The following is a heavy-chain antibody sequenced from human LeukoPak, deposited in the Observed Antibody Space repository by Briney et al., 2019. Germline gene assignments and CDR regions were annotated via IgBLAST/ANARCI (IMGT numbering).Heavy chain of an antibody. CDR3: ARDRRWDLVHAFDI. J-gene: IGHJ3*02. Sequence: PSETLSLTCSVSGGSISSNMWWSWVRQTPGKGLEWIGEIYHSGSTNYNPSLKSRVTISLDKSKNQFSLMLSSVTAADTAIYYCARDRRWDLVHAFDIWGQGTMVTVSS. V-gene: IGHV4-4*02. CDR1: GGSISSNMW. D-gene: IGHD1-26*01. CDR2: IYHSGST.